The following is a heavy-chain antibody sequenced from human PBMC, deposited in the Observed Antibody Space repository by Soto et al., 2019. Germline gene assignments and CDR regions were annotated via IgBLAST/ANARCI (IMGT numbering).Heavy chain of an antibody. J-gene: IGHJ3*02. D-gene: IGHD6-13*01. CDR2: ISSSSSTI. Sequence: QPGGSLRLSCAASGFTFSYYSMNWVRQAPGKGPEWVSYISSSSSTIYYADSVKGRFTISRDNAKESLYLQMNSLRAEDTAVYYCARSIAAAKDVFDIWGQGTMVTVSS. CDR1: GFTFSYYS. CDR3: ARSIAAAKDVFDI. V-gene: IGHV3-48*01.